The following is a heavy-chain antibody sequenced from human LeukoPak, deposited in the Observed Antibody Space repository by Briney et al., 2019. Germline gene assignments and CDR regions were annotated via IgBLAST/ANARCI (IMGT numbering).Heavy chain of an antibody. CDR2: IKQDGSEK. Sequence: GGSLRLSCVASGFTFSSRDWMTWVRQAPGKGLEWVANIKQDGSEKNYVDSVKGRFTISRDNAKNSVDLQMNGLRVEDTAVYYCARVAAAGTGIFVNVYYSMDIWGKGTTVTISS. CDR3: ARVAAAGTGIFVNVYYSMDI. CDR1: GFTFSSRDW. D-gene: IGHD6-13*01. V-gene: IGHV3-7*01. J-gene: IGHJ6*03.